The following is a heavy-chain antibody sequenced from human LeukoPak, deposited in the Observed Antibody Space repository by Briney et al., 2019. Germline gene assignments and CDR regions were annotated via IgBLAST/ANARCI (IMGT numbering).Heavy chain of an antibody. CDR2: MNEYSTTI. CDR1: GFPFNSFW. CDR3: ARGGVNPVDH. J-gene: IGHJ4*02. V-gene: IGHV3-74*01. D-gene: IGHD1-14*01. Sequence: GGSLRLSCAASGFPFNSFWMHWVRQAPGKGLVWVSDMNEYSTTIRYADSVKGRFTISRDNAKSILYLQMNDLRAEDTAMYFCARGGVNPVDHWGQGTLVTVSS.